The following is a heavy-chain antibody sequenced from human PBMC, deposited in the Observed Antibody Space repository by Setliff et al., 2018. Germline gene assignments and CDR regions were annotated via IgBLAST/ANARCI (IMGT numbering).Heavy chain of an antibody. CDR3: ARDGGGDSDAFDI. Sequence: ASVKVSCKVSGYTLTELSMHWVRQAPGQGLEWMGRINPSSGATIYAQKFQGRVTMTSDTSISTAYMELGRLRSDDTAVYFCARDGGGDSDAFDIWGQGTMVTVS. CDR1: GYTLTELS. D-gene: IGHD3-16*01. J-gene: IGHJ3*02. CDR2: INPSSGAT. V-gene: IGHV1-2*06.